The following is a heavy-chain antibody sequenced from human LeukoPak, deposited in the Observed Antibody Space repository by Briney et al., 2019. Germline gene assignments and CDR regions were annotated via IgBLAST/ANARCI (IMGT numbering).Heavy chain of an antibody. V-gene: IGHV1-69*05. D-gene: IGHD2-2*01. CDR2: IIPIFGTA. J-gene: IGHJ6*03. CDR1: GGTFSSYA. CDR3: AAKGYCSSTSCSINYMDV. Sequence: GASVKVSCKASGGTFSSYAISWVRQAPGQGLEWMGGIIPIFGTANYAQKFQGRVTITTDESTSTAYMELSSLRSEDTAVYYCAAKGYCSSTSCSINYMDVWGKGTTVTVSS.